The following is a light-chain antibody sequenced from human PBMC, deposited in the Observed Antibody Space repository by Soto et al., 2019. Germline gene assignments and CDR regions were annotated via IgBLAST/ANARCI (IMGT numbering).Light chain of an antibody. V-gene: IGKV3-15*01. CDR2: GAS. CDR3: QQYIHWPPLT. Sequence: EIVLTQSPATLSVSPGERATLSCRASQSVRSNLAWYQQKPGQGPRLLIFGASTRSTDIPGRFSGSGSGTEFTLTISSLQSEDFAVYYCQQYIHWPPLTFGGGTKVEIK. J-gene: IGKJ4*01. CDR1: QSVRSN.